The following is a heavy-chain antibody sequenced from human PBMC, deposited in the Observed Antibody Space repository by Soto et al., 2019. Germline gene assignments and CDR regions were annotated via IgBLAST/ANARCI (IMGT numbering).Heavy chain of an antibody. V-gene: IGHV1-18*01. CDR1: GYTFASYG. CDR3: ARAVGYSYGFDY. J-gene: IGHJ4*02. CDR2: ISAYNGNT. Sequence: QVQLVQSGAEVRRPGASVKVSCKASGYTFASYGISWVRQAPGQGLEWMGWISAYNGNTNYAHKLQGRVTMTTETSTTTAYMELRSLRSDDTAVYYCARAVGYSYGFDYWGQGPLVTVSS. D-gene: IGHD5-18*01.